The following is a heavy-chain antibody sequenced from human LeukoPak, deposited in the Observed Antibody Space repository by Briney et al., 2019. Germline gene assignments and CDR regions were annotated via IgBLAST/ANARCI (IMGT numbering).Heavy chain of an antibody. J-gene: IGHJ5*02. Sequence: PSDTLSLTCTVSGGSLSSYYWSWLRQPPGKGLEWIGYIYYSGSTNYNPSLKSRVTMSVDTSKNQFSLNLTSVTAADTAVYYCARQYSSSSGWFDPWGQGTLVTVSS. CDR3: ARQYSSSSGWFDP. V-gene: IGHV4-59*07. D-gene: IGHD6-6*01. CDR1: GGSLSSYY. CDR2: IYYSGST.